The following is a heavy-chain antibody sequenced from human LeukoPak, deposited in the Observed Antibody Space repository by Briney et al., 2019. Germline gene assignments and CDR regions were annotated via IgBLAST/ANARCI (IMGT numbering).Heavy chain of an antibody. Sequence: PGGSLRLSCAASGFTFSDYYMSWIRQAPGKGLEWVSYISSSGSTIYYADSVKGRFTISRDNAKNSLYLQMNSLRAEDTAVYYCARRGIAAAGHNWNDVYGAFDIWGQGTMVTVSS. V-gene: IGHV3-11*01. CDR3: ARRGIAAAGHNWNDVYGAFDI. J-gene: IGHJ3*02. CDR1: GFTFSDYY. D-gene: IGHD6-13*01. CDR2: ISSSGSTI.